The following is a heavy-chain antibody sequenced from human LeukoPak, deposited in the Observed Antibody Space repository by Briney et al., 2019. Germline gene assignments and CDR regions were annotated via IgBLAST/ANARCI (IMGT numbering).Heavy chain of an antibody. D-gene: IGHD3-16*01. J-gene: IGHJ4*02. V-gene: IGHV3-23*01. Sequence: GGPLRLSCAASGFTFSSYAMSWVRQAPGKGLEWVSAISGSGGSTYYADSVKGRFTISRDNSKNTLYQQMNSLRAEDTAVYYCAKTGGYDTYYFDYWGQGTLVTVSS. CDR2: ISGSGGST. CDR3: AKTGGYDTYYFDY. CDR1: GFTFSSYA.